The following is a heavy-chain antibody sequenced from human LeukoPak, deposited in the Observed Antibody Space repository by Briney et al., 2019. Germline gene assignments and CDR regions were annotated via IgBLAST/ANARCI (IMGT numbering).Heavy chain of an antibody. V-gene: IGHV3-7*01. CDR1: GFTYSRYW. CDR2: IKQDGSEK. D-gene: IGHD3-22*01. CDR3: ARTPKYYYDSSGYRAASDI. Sequence: GGSLRLSCAASGFTYSRYWMNWVRQAPGKGLEWVANIKQDGSEKYYVDSVKGRFTISRDNAKNSLYLQMNSLRAEDTAVYYCARTPKYYYDSSGYRAASDIWGQGTKVTVSS. J-gene: IGHJ3*02.